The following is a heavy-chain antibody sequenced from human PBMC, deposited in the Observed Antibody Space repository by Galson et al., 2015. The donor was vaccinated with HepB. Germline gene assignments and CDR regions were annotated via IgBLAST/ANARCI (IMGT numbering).Heavy chain of an antibody. D-gene: IGHD3-10*01. V-gene: IGHV4-34*01. CDR3: ARARVLLWFGELWTDAFDI. Sequence: SETLSLTCAVYGGSFSGYYWSWIRQPPGKGLEWIGEINHSGSTNYNPSLKSRVTISVDTSKNQFSLKLRSVTAADTAVYYCARARVLLWFGELWTDAFDIWGQGTMVTVSS. CDR2: INHSGST. J-gene: IGHJ3*02. CDR1: GGSFSGYY.